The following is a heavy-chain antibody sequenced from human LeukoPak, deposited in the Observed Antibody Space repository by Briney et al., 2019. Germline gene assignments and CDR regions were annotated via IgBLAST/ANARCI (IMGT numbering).Heavy chain of an antibody. J-gene: IGHJ4*02. Sequence: GGSLRLSCTASGFTFRSYAMTWVRQAPGKGLEWISSMSSGSRYIYYADSVRGRFTISRDNAKNSLYLIMNSLRAEDTAIYYCARDRPTGASRVFVVQWGQGTPVTVSS. V-gene: IGHV3-21*06. CDR2: MSSGSRYI. CDR3: ARDRPTGASRVFVVQ. CDR1: GFTFRSYA. D-gene: IGHD3-3*01.